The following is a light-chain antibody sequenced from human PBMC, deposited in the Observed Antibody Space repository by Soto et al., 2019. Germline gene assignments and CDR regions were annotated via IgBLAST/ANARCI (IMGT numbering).Light chain of an antibody. CDR2: EGN. J-gene: IGLJ2*01. CDR1: SSAVGTYNL. CDR3: CSYAPSRTLL. Sequence: QSVLTQPASGSGSPGESITISCTGTSSAVGTYNLVTWYRQHPGRVPKLILYEGNKRPSGVSSRFSASKSGNTASLTISGLQAEDEADYFCCSYAPSRTLLFGGGTKATVL. V-gene: IGLV2-23*01.